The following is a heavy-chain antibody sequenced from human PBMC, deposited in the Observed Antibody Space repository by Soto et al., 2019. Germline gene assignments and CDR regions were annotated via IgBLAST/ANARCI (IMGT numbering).Heavy chain of an antibody. Sequence: GGPLRLSCSASGFSFSRNWMHWFRQAPGKGLVWVSRINSDGTTITYADSVKGRFTISRDNAKNTLYLQMNSLRADDTGVYYCAGDPLPEYWRQGTLATVPS. CDR3: AGDPLPEY. J-gene: IGHJ4*02. CDR1: GFSFSRNW. CDR2: INSDGTTI. D-gene: IGHD2-2*01. V-gene: IGHV3-74*01.